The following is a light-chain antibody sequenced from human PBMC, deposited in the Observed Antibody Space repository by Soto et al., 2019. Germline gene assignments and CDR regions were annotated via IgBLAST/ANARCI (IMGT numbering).Light chain of an antibody. Sequence: QSALTQPASGTGFPGQSITISSTGTSSDVGGYNYVSWYQQHPGKAPKLMIYDVSNRPSGVSNRFSGSKSGNTASLTISGLQAEDEADYYCSSYTSSSTLLGTGTRSPS. V-gene: IGLV2-14*01. CDR2: DVS. CDR1: SSDVGGYNY. J-gene: IGLJ1*01. CDR3: SSYTSSSTL.